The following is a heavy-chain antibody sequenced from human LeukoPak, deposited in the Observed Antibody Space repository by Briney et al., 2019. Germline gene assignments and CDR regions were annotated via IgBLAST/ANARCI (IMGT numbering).Heavy chain of an antibody. V-gene: IGHV4-61*01. Sequence: SETLSLTCTVSGGSVSSGSYYWSWIRQPPGKGLEWIGYIYYSGSINYNPSLKSRVTISVDTSKNQFSLKLSSVTAADTAVYYCARLKGYSGYDWPYYFDYWGQGTLVTVSS. CDR2: IYYSGSI. J-gene: IGHJ4*02. CDR3: ARLKGYSGYDWPYYFDY. D-gene: IGHD5-12*01. CDR1: GGSVSSGSYY.